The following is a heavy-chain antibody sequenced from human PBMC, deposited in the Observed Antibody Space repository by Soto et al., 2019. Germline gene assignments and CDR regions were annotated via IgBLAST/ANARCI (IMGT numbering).Heavy chain of an antibody. D-gene: IGHD5-18*01. Sequence: QVQLEESGPGLVKPSQTLSLTCTVSGGSIRNSGYYGTWIRQFPGKGLEWIGYIFHTGNTYYNPSLRSRLSISVDTSKNLFSLRLSSVTAADTAVYYCATCGYTYGNAFDIWGQGTLVTVSS. CDR2: IFHTGNT. J-gene: IGHJ3*02. CDR1: GGSIRNSGYY. CDR3: ATCGYTYGNAFDI. V-gene: IGHV4-31*03.